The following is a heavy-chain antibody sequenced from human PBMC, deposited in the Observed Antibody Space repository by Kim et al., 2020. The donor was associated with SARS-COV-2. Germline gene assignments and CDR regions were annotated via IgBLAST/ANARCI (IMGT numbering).Heavy chain of an antibody. D-gene: IGHD3-3*01. CDR2: INHSGST. V-gene: IGHV4-34*01. J-gene: IGHJ4*02. Sequence: SETLSLTCAVYGGSFSGYYWSWIRQPPGKGLEWIGEINHSGSTNYNPSLKSRVTISVDTSKNQFSLKLSSVTAADTAVYYCARFSSVLVFWSGYSSFDYWGQGTLVTVSS. CDR1: GGSFSGYY. CDR3: ARFSSVLVFWSGYSSFDY.